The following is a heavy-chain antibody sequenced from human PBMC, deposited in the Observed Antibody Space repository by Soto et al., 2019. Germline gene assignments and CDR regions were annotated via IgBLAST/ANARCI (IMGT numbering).Heavy chain of an antibody. J-gene: IGHJ4*02. V-gene: IGHV3-11*06. CDR2: ISLGDSYK. CDR1: GFTFSDYY. Sequence: QVQLVESGGGLVKPGGSLRLACAASGFTFSDYYMSWVRQAPGTGLEWVSFISLGDSYKKTADSVKGRFTISRDNVQNALYLQMNSLRAEDTGLYYCVRESRTDEDGYDARGYYFDYWGQGTLVTVSS. CDR3: VRESRTDEDGYDARGYYFDY. D-gene: IGHD5-12*01.